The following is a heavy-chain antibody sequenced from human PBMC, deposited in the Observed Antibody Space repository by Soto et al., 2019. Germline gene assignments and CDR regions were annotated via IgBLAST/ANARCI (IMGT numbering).Heavy chain of an antibody. V-gene: IGHV3-30*18. J-gene: IGHJ6*02. Sequence: QVPLVESGGGVVQPGTSLRLSCAPSGFTFSSYGMYWVRQAPGKGLEWVAVVSYDGNNKYYADSVKGRFTISRDNAKNMLYLQMNSLRAEDTAVYYCAKDLGQQLVLNYGMDVWGQGTTVTVSS. CDR3: AKDLGQQLVLNYGMDV. CDR2: VSYDGNNK. CDR1: GFTFSSYG. D-gene: IGHD6-13*01.